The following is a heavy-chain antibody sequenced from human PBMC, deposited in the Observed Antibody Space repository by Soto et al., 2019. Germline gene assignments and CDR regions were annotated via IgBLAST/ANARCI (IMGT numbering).Heavy chain of an antibody. Sequence: QVRLVQSGAEVKKPGSSVKVSCKASGGTFSPYTINWVRQAPGQGLEWMGRIIPFLGVTNYAQKFQARVTITADKSTTTAYMELSGLRFEDTAVYYCARDWESTVSTWSFGAFWGRGTLVTVSS. J-gene: IGHJ4*02. CDR3: ARDWESTVSTWSFGAF. CDR2: IIPFLGVT. CDR1: GGTFSPYT. V-gene: IGHV1-69*08. D-gene: IGHD3-10*01.